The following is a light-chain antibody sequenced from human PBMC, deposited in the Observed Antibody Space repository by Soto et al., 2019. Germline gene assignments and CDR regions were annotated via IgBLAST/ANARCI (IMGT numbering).Light chain of an antibody. J-gene: IGKJ1*01. Sequence: EIVIAHSPATLSVSPVERATLSCRASQSVSSNLAWYQQKPGQAPRLLIYGASTRATGIPARFSGSGSGTDFTLTISSLEPEDLAVYYCQQRSNWPRTFGQGTKVDIK. CDR1: QSVSSN. CDR3: QQRSNWPRT. V-gene: IGKV3D-15*01. CDR2: GAS.